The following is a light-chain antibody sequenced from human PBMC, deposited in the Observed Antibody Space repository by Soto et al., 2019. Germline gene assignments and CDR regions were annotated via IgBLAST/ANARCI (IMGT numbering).Light chain of an antibody. J-gene: IGLJ1*01. CDR1: SSDVGLFNY. CDR2: EVN. V-gene: IGLV2-8*01. Sequence: QSAMTHPPSVSGSPGQSLTISCTGTSSDVGLFNYVSWYQHHPGKVPKFLIYEVNKRPSGVPDRFSGSKSGNTASLTVSVLQPEDEAEYFCSSFVAATSYVFGTGTKVSVL. CDR3: SSFVAATSYV.